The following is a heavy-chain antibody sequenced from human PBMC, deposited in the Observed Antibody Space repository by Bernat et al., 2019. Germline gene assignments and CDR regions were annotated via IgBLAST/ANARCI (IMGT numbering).Heavy chain of an antibody. V-gene: IGHV3-30*15. CDR3: AREDTIYYFDY. CDR2: ISYDGNNK. Sequence: QVQLVESGGGVVQPGRSLRLSCAASGFTFSSYPMHWVRQAPGKGLEWVAVISYDGNNKYYADSVKGRFTISRDNSKNTLFLQMSSLRVEDMAVYYCAREDTIYYFDYWGQGTLVTVSS. D-gene: IGHD3-10*01. J-gene: IGHJ4*02. CDR1: GFTFSSYP.